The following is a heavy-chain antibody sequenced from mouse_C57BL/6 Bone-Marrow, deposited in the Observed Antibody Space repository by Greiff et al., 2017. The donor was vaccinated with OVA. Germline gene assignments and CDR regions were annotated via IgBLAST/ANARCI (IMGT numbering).Heavy chain of an antibody. J-gene: IGHJ1*03. CDR1: GYTFTSYW. V-gene: IGHV1-64*01. D-gene: IGHD1-1*01. CDR3: ASERVITAVGGYCDV. CDR2: IHPNSGST. Sequence: VQLQQSGAELVKPGASVKLSCKASGYTFTSYWMHWVKQRPGQGLEWIGMIHPNSGSTNYNEKFKSKATLTVDKSSSTAYMQLSSLTSEDSAVYDCASERVITAVGGYCDVWGTGTTVTVSA.